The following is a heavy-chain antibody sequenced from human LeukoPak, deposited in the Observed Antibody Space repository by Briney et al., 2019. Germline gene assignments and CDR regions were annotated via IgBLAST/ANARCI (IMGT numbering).Heavy chain of an antibody. V-gene: IGHV3-7*01. D-gene: IGHD2-2*01. Sequence: GGSLRLSCAASGFTFSSYEMSWVRQAPGKGLEWVANIKQDGSEKYYVDSVKGRFTISRDNAKNSLYLQMNSLRAEDTAVYYCARGLVRQISDIWGQVTMVTVSS. CDR3: ARGLVRQISDI. CDR2: IKQDGSEK. J-gene: IGHJ3*02. CDR1: GFTFSSYE.